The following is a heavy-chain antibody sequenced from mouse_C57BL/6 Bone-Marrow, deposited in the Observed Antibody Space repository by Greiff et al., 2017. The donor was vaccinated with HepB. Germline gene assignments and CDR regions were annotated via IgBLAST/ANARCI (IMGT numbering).Heavy chain of an antibody. CDR3: VYGNYPFAY. Sequence: EVKLVESGGGLVKPGGSLKLSCAASGFTFSSYAMSWVRQTPEKRLEWVATISDGGSYTYYPDNVKGRFTISRDNAKNNLYLQMSHLKSEDTAMYYCVYGNYPFAYWGQGTLVTVSA. V-gene: IGHV5-4*03. J-gene: IGHJ3*01. CDR2: ISDGGSYT. CDR1: GFTFSSYA. D-gene: IGHD2-1*01.